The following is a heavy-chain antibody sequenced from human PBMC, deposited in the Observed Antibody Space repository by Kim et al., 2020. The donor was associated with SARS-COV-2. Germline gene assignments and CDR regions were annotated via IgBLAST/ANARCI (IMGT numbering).Heavy chain of an antibody. Sequence: RKFQGRVMITADESTGTAYMELGSLRSEDTAVYYCARNYYDSSGYANFDYWGQGTLVTVSS. D-gene: IGHD3-22*01. V-gene: IGHV1-69*01. CDR3: ARNYYDSSGYANFDY. J-gene: IGHJ4*02.